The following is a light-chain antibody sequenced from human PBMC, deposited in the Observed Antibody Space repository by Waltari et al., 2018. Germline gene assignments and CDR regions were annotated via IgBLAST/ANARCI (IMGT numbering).Light chain of an antibody. V-gene: IGLV2-14*01. Sequence: QYVLIQPASVSGSPGQSITISCIVPRRDLADYNYVAWYQHHSGKAPNLIIYEVSKRPSGVSDRFSGSKSANTASLTISGLQSDDEADYYCSSYTASSSLGVFGGGTKLTV. CDR1: RRDLADYNY. J-gene: IGLJ3*02. CDR3: SSYTASSSLGV. CDR2: EVS.